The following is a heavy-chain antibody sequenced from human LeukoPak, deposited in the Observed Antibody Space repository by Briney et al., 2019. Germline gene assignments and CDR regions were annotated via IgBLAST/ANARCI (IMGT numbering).Heavy chain of an antibody. V-gene: IGHV3-7*01. CDR2: IKKDGNEI. CDR1: GFTFSDYW. Sequence: GGSLRLSCAASGFTFSDYWMSWIRQAPGKGLEWVANIKKDGNEIYYLDSVKGRFTISRDNARNSLYLQMNSLRAEDTAVYFRVRGGYYFDYWGQGTLVTVSS. D-gene: IGHD3-16*01. CDR3: VRGGYYFDY. J-gene: IGHJ4*02.